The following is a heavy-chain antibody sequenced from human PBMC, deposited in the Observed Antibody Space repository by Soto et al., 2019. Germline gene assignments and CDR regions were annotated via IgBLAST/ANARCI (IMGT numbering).Heavy chain of an antibody. D-gene: IGHD3-22*01. CDR3: AKGRDYYDSSGYYGYFDY. Sequence: GASVKVSCKASGYTFTSYAMHWVRQAPGQRLEWMGWINAGNGNTKYSQKFQGRVTITRDTSASTAYMELSSLRSEDTAVYYCAKGRDYYDSSGYYGYFDYWGQGTLVTVSS. J-gene: IGHJ4*02. CDR1: GYTFTSYA. CDR2: INAGNGNT. V-gene: IGHV1-3*01.